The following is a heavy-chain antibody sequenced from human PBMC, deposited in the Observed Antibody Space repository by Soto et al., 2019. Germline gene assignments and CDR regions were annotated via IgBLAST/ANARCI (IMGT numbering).Heavy chain of an antibody. Sequence: WTWIRQTPGKGLKWIGQINHSGSANYNPSLKSRVTISVHTSNSQFSLELSSVTAADTAVYYCARGLISGSHYSGGWYYFDSWGQGTQVTVSS. J-gene: IGHJ4*02. CDR2: INHSGSA. D-gene: IGHD1-26*01. V-gene: IGHV4-34*01. CDR3: ARGLISGSHYSGGWYYFDS.